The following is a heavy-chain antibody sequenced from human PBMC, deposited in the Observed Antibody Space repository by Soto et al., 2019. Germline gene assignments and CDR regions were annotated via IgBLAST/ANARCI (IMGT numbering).Heavy chain of an antibody. V-gene: IGHV1-18*01. CDR2: ISAYNGNT. D-gene: IGHD1-26*01. CDR3: ARDSPSSARSGSYYNWFDP. Sequence: QVQLVQSGAEVKKPGASVKVSCKASGYTFTSYGISWVRQAPGQGLEWMGWISAYNGNTNYAQKLQVRVTMTTDTSTSNAYRELRSLRSADTAVYYCARDSPSSARSGSYYNWFDPWGQGTLVTVSS. CDR1: GYTFTSYG. J-gene: IGHJ5*02.